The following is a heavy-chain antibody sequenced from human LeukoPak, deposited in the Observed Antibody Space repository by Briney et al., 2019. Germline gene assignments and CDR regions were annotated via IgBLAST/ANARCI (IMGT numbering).Heavy chain of an antibody. Sequence: SETLSLTCTVSGYSISSGYYWGRIRQPPGKGLEWIGSIYHSGSTYYNPSLKSRVTISVDTSKNQFSLKLSSVTAADTAVYYCARVGGSYLPFDYWGQGTLVTVSS. CDR1: GYSISSGYY. J-gene: IGHJ4*02. D-gene: IGHD1-26*01. CDR2: IYHSGST. CDR3: ARVGGSYLPFDY. V-gene: IGHV4-38-2*02.